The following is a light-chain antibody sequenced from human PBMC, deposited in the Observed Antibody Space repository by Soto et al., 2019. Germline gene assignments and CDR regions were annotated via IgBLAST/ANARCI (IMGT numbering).Light chain of an antibody. Sequence: QSVLTQPPSASGTPGQRVTISCSGSNSNIGVYPVHWYQRLPGTAPKLLIYINNQRPSGVHDRFSGSKSGTSGSLAISGLQSEDEADYYCATWYDSLNAVVFGGGTKLTVL. CDR3: ATWYDSLNAVV. CDR2: INN. J-gene: IGLJ2*01. V-gene: IGLV1-44*01. CDR1: NSNIGVYP.